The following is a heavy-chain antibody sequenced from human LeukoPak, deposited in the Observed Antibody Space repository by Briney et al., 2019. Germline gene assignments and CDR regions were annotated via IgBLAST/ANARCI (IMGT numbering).Heavy chain of an antibody. J-gene: IGHJ4*02. Sequence: PSETLSLTCSVSGRSISSSNWWSWVRQPPGKGLEWIGEIYHGGSTNYNPSLKSRVAMSVDRSRNQFSLQLSSVTAADTAVYYCAKGEDHGSGTVHFASWGQGTLVTVSS. CDR1: GRSISSSNW. D-gene: IGHD3-10*01. V-gene: IGHV4-4*02. CDR2: IYHGGST. CDR3: AKGEDHGSGTVHFAS.